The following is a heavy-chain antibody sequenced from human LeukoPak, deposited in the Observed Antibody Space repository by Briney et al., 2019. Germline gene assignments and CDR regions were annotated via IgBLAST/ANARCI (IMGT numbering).Heavy chain of an antibody. Sequence: PSETLSLTCTVSGGSMSSDYWTWIRQPAGKGLEWIGRIYTSGTTNYNPSLKSRVTMSVDTSKNQFSLKLSSVTAADTAVYSCARARIVGASPYFDYWGQGTLVTVSS. V-gene: IGHV4-4*07. CDR2: IYTSGTT. D-gene: IGHD1-26*01. J-gene: IGHJ4*02. CDR1: GGSMSSDY. CDR3: ARARIVGASPYFDY.